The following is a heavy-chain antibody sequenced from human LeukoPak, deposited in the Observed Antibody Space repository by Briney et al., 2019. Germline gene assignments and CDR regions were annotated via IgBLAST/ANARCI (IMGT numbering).Heavy chain of an antibody. Sequence: PSEILSLTCAVYGGSFSGYYWSWIRQPPGKGLEWFGEINHSGSTNYNPSLKSRVTISVDTSKNQFSLKLSSVTAADTAVYYCARGGQDIVVVPAAIPPRFDYWGQGTLVTVSS. CDR2: INHSGST. J-gene: IGHJ4*02. CDR1: GGSFSGYY. V-gene: IGHV4-34*01. D-gene: IGHD2-2*02. CDR3: ARGGQDIVVVPAAIPPRFDY.